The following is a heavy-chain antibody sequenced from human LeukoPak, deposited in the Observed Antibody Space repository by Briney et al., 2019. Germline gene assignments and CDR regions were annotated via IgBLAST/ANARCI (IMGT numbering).Heavy chain of an antibody. CDR1: GFTFSSYG. Sequence: GGSLRLSCAASGFTFSSYGMHWVRQAPGKGLEWVAFIRNDGSNKYYADSVKGRFTISRDNSKNTLYLQMNSLSPEDTAVYYCATEGSSPAVFGSYWGQGTLVTVSS. CDR3: ATEGSSPAVFGSY. D-gene: IGHD6-13*01. J-gene: IGHJ4*02. CDR2: IRNDGSNK. V-gene: IGHV3-30*02.